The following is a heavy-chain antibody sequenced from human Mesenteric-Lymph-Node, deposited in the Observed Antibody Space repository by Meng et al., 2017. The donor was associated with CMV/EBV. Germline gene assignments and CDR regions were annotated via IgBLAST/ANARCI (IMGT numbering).Heavy chain of an antibody. CDR3: ARDGDVLQFLDWPKKGSSPDY. CDR1: GYTFITYD. Sequence: ASVKVSCKASGYTFITYDISWVRQAPGKGLEWMGRISAYNGETDYVQKFQGRVTMTTDTSTRTAYMELRSLRSDDTAVYYCARDGDVLQFLDWPKKGSSPDYWGQGTLVTVSS. V-gene: IGHV1-18*01. CDR2: ISAYNGET. J-gene: IGHJ4*02. D-gene: IGHD3-3*01.